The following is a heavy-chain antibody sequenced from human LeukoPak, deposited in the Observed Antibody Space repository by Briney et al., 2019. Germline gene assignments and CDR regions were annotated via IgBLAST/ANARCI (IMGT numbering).Heavy chain of an antibody. CDR2: IDTSGNT. CDR3: ARVSSSWYQDWYFDL. Sequence: SETLSLTCAIYGGSFSGYYWSWIRKPAGKELEWIGRIDTSGNTNYKPSLKSRVTMSVDTSKNQFSLKLSSVTAADTAVYYCARVSSSWYQDWYFDLWGRGTLVTVSS. V-gene: IGHV4-59*10. CDR1: GGSFSGYY. J-gene: IGHJ2*01. D-gene: IGHD6-13*01.